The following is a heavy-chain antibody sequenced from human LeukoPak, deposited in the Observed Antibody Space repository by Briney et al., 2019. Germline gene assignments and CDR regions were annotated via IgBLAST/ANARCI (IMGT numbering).Heavy chain of an antibody. Sequence: GGSLRLSCAASGFTFSSYAMSWVRQAPGKGLEWVANIKQDGSEKYYVDSVKGRFTISRDNAKNSLYLQMNSLRAEDTAVYYCARDGIVVVPAAWPYYYYMDVWGKGTTVTVSS. J-gene: IGHJ6*03. CDR2: IKQDGSEK. CDR1: GFTFSSYA. V-gene: IGHV3-7*01. CDR3: ARDGIVVVPAAWPYYYYMDV. D-gene: IGHD2-2*01.